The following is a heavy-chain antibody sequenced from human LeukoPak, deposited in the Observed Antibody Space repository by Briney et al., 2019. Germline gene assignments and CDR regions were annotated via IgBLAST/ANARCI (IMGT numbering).Heavy chain of an antibody. V-gene: IGHV4-4*02. CDR2: VHHSGNT. CDR1: GGSISSSYW. D-gene: IGHD4-11*01. Sequence: PSGTLSLTCAVSGGSISSSYWWSWVRQPPGKGLEWTGEVHHSGNTKYSPSFRSRVTMSVDNSKNQFSLELSSVTAADTAVYYCASSNNYVWFDPWGQGALVTVSS. CDR3: ASSNNYVWFDP. J-gene: IGHJ5*02.